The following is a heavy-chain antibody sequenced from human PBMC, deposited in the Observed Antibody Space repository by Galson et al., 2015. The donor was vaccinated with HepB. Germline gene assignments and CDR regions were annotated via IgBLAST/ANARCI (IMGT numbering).Heavy chain of an antibody. V-gene: IGHV4-59*01. D-gene: IGHD2-21*01. J-gene: IGHJ2*01. CDR3: ARDLGYCGGDCSNWYFDL. CDR1: GGSISSYY. Sequence: ETLSLTCTVSGGSISSYYWSWIRQPPGKGLEWIGYIYYSGSTNYNPSLKSRVTISVDTSKNQFSLKLSSVTAADTAVYYCARDLGYCGGDCSNWYFDLWGRGTLVTVSS. CDR2: IYYSGST.